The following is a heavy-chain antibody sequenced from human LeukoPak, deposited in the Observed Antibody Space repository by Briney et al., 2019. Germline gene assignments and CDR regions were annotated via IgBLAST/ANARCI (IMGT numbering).Heavy chain of an antibody. J-gene: IGHJ4*02. CDR1: GFTFDDYA. CDR2: ISWNSGSI. V-gene: IGHV3-9*01. D-gene: IGHD2-2*02. CDR3: AKDFRCSSTSCYTGFDY. Sequence: PGRSLLLSCAASGFTFDDYAMHWVRQGPGRGLEWVSGISWNSGSIGYADSVKGRFTISRDNAKNSLYLQMNSLRAEDTALYYCAKDFRCSSTSCYTGFDYWGQGTLVTVSS.